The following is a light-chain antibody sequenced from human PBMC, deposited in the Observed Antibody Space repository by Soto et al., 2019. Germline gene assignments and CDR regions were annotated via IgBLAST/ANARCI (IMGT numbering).Light chain of an antibody. CDR2: GAS. J-gene: IGKJ5*01. Sequence: EIVMTQSPATLSVSPGERATLSCRASQSLSSNLAWYQQKPGQAPRLLIYGASTRATGIPARFSGSGSGTEFTLTISSLQSEDFAVYYCQQYNNWAPLTFGQGTRLEIK. CDR3: QQYNNWAPLT. CDR1: QSLSSN. V-gene: IGKV3-15*01.